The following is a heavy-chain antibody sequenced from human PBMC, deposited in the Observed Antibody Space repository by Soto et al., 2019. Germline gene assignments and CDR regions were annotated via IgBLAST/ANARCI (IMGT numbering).Heavy chain of an antibody. Sequence: QVQLVQSGAEVKKPGSSVKVSCKASGGTFSSYAISWVRQAPGQGLEWMGGTIPIFGTANYAQKFQGRVTITADKSTSTAYMELSSLRSEDTSVYYCARDEYNWNYVNYYYYGMDVWGQGTTVTVSS. J-gene: IGHJ6*02. CDR2: TIPIFGTA. CDR3: ARDEYNWNYVNYYYYGMDV. CDR1: GGTFSSYA. V-gene: IGHV1-69*06. D-gene: IGHD1-7*01.